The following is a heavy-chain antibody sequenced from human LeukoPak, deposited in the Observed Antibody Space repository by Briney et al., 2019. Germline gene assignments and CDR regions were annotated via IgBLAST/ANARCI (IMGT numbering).Heavy chain of an antibody. Sequence: GASVKVSCKASGGTFSSYGISWVRQAPGQGLECLGGIIPIFGTANYAQKFQGRVTITADESTSTAYMELSSLRAEDTAVYYCARGPDSSGYNSEYSFEYWGQGTLVTVSS. J-gene: IGHJ4*02. D-gene: IGHD3-22*01. V-gene: IGHV1-69*13. CDR1: GGTFSSYG. CDR2: IIPIFGTA. CDR3: ARGPDSSGYNSEYSFEY.